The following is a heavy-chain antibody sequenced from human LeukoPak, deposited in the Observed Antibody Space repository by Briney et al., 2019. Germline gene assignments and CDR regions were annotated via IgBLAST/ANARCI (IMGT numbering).Heavy chain of an antibody. Sequence: PGGSLRLSCAASGFTFSSYSMNWVRQALGKGLEWVSSISSSSLYIYYADSVKGRFTISRDNAKNSLYLQMNSLRAEDTAVYYCARYSGDYEADYWGQGTLVTVSS. V-gene: IGHV3-21*01. J-gene: IGHJ4*02. D-gene: IGHD4-17*01. CDR3: ARYSGDYEADY. CDR1: GFTFSSYS. CDR2: ISSSSLYI.